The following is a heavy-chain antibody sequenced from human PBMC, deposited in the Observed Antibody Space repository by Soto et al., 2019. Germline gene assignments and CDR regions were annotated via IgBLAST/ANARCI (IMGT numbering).Heavy chain of an antibody. V-gene: IGHV4-30-4*01. J-gene: IGHJ5*02. CDR2: IYYSGST. CDR1: GGSISSGDYY. Sequence: SETLSLTCTVSGGSISSGDYYWSWIRQPPGKGLEWIGYIYYSGSTYYNPSLKSRVTISVDTSKNQFSLKLSSVTAADTAVYYCARADYDIFWWFDPWGQGTLVTVSS. D-gene: IGHD3-9*01. CDR3: ARADYDIFWWFDP.